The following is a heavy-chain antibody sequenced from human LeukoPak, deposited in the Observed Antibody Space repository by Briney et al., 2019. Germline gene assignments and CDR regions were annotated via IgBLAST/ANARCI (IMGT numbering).Heavy chain of an antibody. J-gene: IGHJ4*02. CDR1: GYTFTGYY. CDR3: ARSGSYYPPSSD. V-gene: IGHV1-2*02. CDR2: INPNSGGA. D-gene: IGHD1-26*01. Sequence: ASVKVSCKASGYTFTGYYMHWVRQAPGQGLEWMGWINPNSGGANYAQKFQGRVTMTRDTSISTVYMELSRLRSDDTAVYYCARSGSYYPPSSDWGQGTLVTVSS.